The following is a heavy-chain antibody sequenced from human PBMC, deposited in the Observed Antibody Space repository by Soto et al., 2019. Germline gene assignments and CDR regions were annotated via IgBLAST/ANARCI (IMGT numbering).Heavy chain of an antibody. CDR2: ISGYNGNT. Sequence: ASVKVSCRASGGTFISYAISWVRQAPGQGLEWMGWISGYNGNTKYAEKFQGRVTMTTDTSTSTAHMELRSLRSDDTAVYYCAREGQAPYYYYGMDVWGQGTAVTVSS. CDR1: GGTFISYA. J-gene: IGHJ6*02. V-gene: IGHV1-18*01. CDR3: AREGQAPYYYYGMDV.